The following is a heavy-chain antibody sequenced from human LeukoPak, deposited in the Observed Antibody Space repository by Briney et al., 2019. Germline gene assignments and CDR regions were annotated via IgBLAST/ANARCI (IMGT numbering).Heavy chain of an antibody. CDR3: AREWRDWNPNYYYYYMDV. CDR1: GFTFSSYW. D-gene: IGHD1-1*01. J-gene: IGHJ6*03. Sequence: GGSLRLSCAASGFTFSSYWMSWVRQAPGKGLEWVANIKQDGSEKYYVDSVKGRFTISRDNAKNSLYLQMNSLRAEDTAVYYCAREWRDWNPNYYYYYMDVWGKGTTVTVSS. V-gene: IGHV3-7*01. CDR2: IKQDGSEK.